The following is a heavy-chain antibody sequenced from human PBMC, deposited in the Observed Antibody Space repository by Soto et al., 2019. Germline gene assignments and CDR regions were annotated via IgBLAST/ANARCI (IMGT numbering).Heavy chain of an antibody. D-gene: IGHD2-2*01. CDR3: ARELGYCSSTSCLSSFDY. V-gene: IGHV1-18*01. CDR2: ISAYNGNT. J-gene: IGHJ4*02. Sequence: ASVKVSCKASGYTFTSYGISWVRQAPGQGLEWMGWISAYNGNTNYAQKLQGRVTMTTDTSTSTAYMELRSLRSDDTAVYYCARELGYCSSTSCLSSFDYWGQGTLVTVSS. CDR1: GYTFTSYG.